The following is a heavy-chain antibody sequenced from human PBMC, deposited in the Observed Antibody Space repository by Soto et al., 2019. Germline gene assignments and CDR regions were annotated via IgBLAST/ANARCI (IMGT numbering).Heavy chain of an antibody. V-gene: IGHV4-31*03. CDR3: ARARLRAVYACDF. Sequence: QVQLQESGPGLVKPSQTLSLTCTVSGGSISSGAYYWSWVRQHPGKGLEWIGYIYYNGKTSFSPHLKSRLSISIETSKYQVSLKLTSVTAADTAMYYCARARLRAVYACDFWGKGTMVTVSS. J-gene: IGHJ3*01. D-gene: IGHD2-21*02. CDR2: IYYNGKT. CDR1: GGSISSGAYY.